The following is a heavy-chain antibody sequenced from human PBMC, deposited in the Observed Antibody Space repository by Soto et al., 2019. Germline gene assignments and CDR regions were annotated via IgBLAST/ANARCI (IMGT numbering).Heavy chain of an antibody. CDR1: GYTFTSHN. V-gene: IGHV1-8*01. D-gene: IGHD6-6*01. CDR2: MNPNSGKA. Sequence: QVQLVQSGAEVKKPGASVKVSCKASGYTFTSHNIVWVRQASGQELEWVGGMNPNSGKADYAQEFQGRVTMTRDTSVSTAYLEMSSLRSDDTAVYYCARRMSSSHFYYYMDVWGKGTTVSVSS. CDR3: ARRMSSSHFYYYMDV. J-gene: IGHJ6*03.